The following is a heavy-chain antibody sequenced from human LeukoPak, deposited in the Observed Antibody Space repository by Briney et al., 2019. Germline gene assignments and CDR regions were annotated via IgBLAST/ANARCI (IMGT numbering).Heavy chain of an antibody. CDR1: GFTFSSYG. CDR3: AKDWTTVTTSNWFDP. V-gene: IGHV3-30*18. Sequence: GGSLRLSCAASGFTFSSYGMHWVRQAPGKGLEWVAVISYDGSDKYYADSVKGRFTISRDNSKNTLYLQMNSLRAEDTAVYYCAKDWTTVTTSNWFDPWGQGTLVTVSS. CDR2: ISYDGSDK. D-gene: IGHD4-17*01. J-gene: IGHJ5*02.